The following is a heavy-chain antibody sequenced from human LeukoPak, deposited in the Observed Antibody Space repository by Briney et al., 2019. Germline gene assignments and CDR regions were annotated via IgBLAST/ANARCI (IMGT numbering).Heavy chain of an antibody. J-gene: IGHJ4*02. CDR1: GFTFRSYE. D-gene: IGHD4-17*01. CDR3: ARDLTSVPTR. CDR2: ISSSGNTK. V-gene: IGHV3-48*03. Sequence: GGSLRLSCAASGFTFRSYEMNWVRQAPGKGLEWVSYISSSGNTKHYVDSVKGRFTISRDNAKNSVYLQMNSLRDEDTAVYYCARDLTSVPTRWGQGTLVTVSS.